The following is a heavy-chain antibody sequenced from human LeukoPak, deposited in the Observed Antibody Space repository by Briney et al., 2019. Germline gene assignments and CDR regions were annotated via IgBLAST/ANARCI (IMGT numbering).Heavy chain of an antibody. J-gene: IGHJ4*02. CDR1: GYTFSVYY. Sequence: GASVKVSCKASGYTFSVYYLHWVRQAPGQGLEWMGWINPNSGGTNYAQKLQGRVTMTRDTSISTAYMELSGLTSGDTAVFYCARGMGHGFDSWGQGTLVTVSS. D-gene: IGHD2-8*01. CDR2: INPNSGGT. V-gene: IGHV1-2*02. CDR3: ARGMGHGFDS.